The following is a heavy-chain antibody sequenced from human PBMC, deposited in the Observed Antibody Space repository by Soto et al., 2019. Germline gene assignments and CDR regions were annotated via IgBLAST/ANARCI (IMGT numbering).Heavy chain of an antibody. CDR1: GFTFSSHG. CDR2: ISFDGVTQ. D-gene: IGHD1-26*01. Sequence: QVQLVESGGGVVQPAKSLRLSCAASGFTFSSHGLHWVRQAPGKGLEWVAFISFDGVTQYYADSVRGRFTISRDNSKNTLYLQMSSLRAEDTAVYYCASRVPHGTYGAPYFQHWGQGTLVTV. J-gene: IGHJ1*01. CDR3: ASRVPHGTYGAPYFQH. V-gene: IGHV3-30*03.